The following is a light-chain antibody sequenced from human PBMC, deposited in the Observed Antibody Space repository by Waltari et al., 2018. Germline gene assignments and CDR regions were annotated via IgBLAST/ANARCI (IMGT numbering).Light chain of an antibody. CDR3: QQYGSPYT. CDR1: QSVSNNY. V-gene: IGKV3-20*01. J-gene: IGKJ2*01. CDR2: DAS. Sequence: EIVLTQSPGTLSLSPGDRGTLSCRASQSVSNNYLAWYQPKPGQAPRLLIYDASSRATGIPDRFSGSGAGTDFTLTISRLEPEDFAVYYCQQYGSPYTFGQGTKLEIK.